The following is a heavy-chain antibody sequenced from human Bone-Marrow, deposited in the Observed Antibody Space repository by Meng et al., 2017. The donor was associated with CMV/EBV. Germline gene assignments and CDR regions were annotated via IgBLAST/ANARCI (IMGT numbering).Heavy chain of an antibody. J-gene: IGHJ6*02. Sequence: GESLKISCKGSGYSFTTYWLAWVRQMPGKGLEWMGTIYPGDSDTRYSPPFQGQVTISADKSISTAYLQWSSLKASDTAMYYCARLPYCDFWSGYLADYYGMDVWGQGATVTVSS. CDR2: IYPGDSDT. D-gene: IGHD3-3*01. CDR1: GYSFTTYW. V-gene: IGHV5-51*01. CDR3: ARLPYCDFWSGYLADYYGMDV.